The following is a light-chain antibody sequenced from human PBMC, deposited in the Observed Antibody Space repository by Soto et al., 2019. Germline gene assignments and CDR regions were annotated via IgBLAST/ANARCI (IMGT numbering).Light chain of an antibody. J-gene: IGKJ5*01. CDR1: QSVSSSY. V-gene: IGKV3-15*01. CDR2: GAS. CDR3: QQYNNWPLRIT. Sequence: EIVMTQSPATLSVSPGERATLSCRASQSVSSSYLAWYQQKPGQAPRLLIYGASTRATGIPARFSGSGSGTEFTLTISSLQSEDFAVYYCQQYNNWPLRITFGQGTRLEIK.